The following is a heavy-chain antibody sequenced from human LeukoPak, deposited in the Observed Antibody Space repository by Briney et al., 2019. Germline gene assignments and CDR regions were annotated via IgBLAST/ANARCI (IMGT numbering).Heavy chain of an antibody. CDR2: ISGSGGST. CDR3: AKRERIEQWPGDAFDT. Sequence: GGSLRLSCAASGFTFSSYAMSWVRQAPGKGLEWVSAISGSGGSTYYADSVKGRFTISRDNSKNTLYLQMNSLRAEDTAVYYCAKRERIEQWPGDAFDTWGQGTMVTVSS. V-gene: IGHV3-23*01. J-gene: IGHJ3*02. CDR1: GFTFSSYA. D-gene: IGHD6-19*01.